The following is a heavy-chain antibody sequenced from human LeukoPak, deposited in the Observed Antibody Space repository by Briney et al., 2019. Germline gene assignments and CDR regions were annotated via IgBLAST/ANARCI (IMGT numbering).Heavy chain of an antibody. Sequence: PSETLSLTCTVSGGSISSYYWSWIRQPPGKGLEWIGEINHSGSTNYNPSLKSRVTISVDTSKNQFSLKLSSVTAADTAVYYCARDQSRLLPALDYWGQGTLVTVSS. D-gene: IGHD3-22*01. CDR2: INHSGST. CDR3: ARDQSRLLPALDY. V-gene: IGHV4-34*01. J-gene: IGHJ4*02. CDR1: GGSISSYY.